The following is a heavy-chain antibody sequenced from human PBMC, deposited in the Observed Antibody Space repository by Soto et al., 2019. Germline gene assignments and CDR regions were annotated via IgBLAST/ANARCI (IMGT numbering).Heavy chain of an antibody. J-gene: IGHJ4*02. CDR1: GFTFSSYA. CDR2: ISDTGGNT. Sequence: EVQLLESGGCLVQPGGSLRLSCAVSGFTFSSYATSWVRQAPGKGLEWISSISDTGGNTYYADSMKGRFTISRDNSKNTLYLQMNSLRAEDTAVYYCAKAGPNSHGRNYFDHWGQGTLVTVSS. D-gene: IGHD1-26*01. V-gene: IGHV3-23*01. CDR3: AKAGPNSHGRNYFDH.